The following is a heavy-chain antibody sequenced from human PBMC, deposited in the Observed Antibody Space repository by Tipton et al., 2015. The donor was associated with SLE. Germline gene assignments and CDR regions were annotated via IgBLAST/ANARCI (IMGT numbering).Heavy chain of an antibody. CDR1: GYSFTSYW. CDR3: ARVDSSDSSRGYFDY. D-gene: IGHD6-13*01. J-gene: IGHJ4*02. V-gene: IGHV5-51*03. Sequence: QLVQSGAEVKKPGESLKISCKGSGYSFTSYWIGWVRQMPEKGLEWMGIIYPGDSDTRYSPSFQGQVTISADKSISTAYLQWSSLKASDTAMYYCARVDSSDSSRGYFDYWGQGTLVTVSS. CDR2: IYPGDSDT.